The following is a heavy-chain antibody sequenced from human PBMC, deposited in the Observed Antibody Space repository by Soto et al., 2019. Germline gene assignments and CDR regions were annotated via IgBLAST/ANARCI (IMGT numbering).Heavy chain of an antibody. CDR3: ARHVPAAGYYYGMDV. Sequence: QVQLVQSGAEVKKPGSSVKVSCKASGGTFRSYAISWVRQAPGQGLEWMGGIIPIFGTANYAQKFQGRVTITADESTSTAYIELSSPRSEDTAVYYCARHVPAAGYYYGMDVWGQGTTVTVSS. CDR2: IIPIFGTA. D-gene: IGHD2-2*01. CDR1: GGTFRSYA. J-gene: IGHJ6*02. V-gene: IGHV1-69*12.